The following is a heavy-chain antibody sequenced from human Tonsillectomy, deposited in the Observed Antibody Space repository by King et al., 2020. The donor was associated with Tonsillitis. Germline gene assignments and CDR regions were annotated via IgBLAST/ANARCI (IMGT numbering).Heavy chain of an antibody. Sequence: VQLVESGGGVVQPGRSLRLSCAYSGFTFRNHVMHWVRQAPGKGLEWVALISNDASTKYYAESMNGRFTVSRDNSKNTLDLRMNSVRQEDTATYFFVRGWERFYSTSLYLWGQGTLVTVSS. CDR1: GFTFRNHV. D-gene: IGHD6-13*01. J-gene: IGHJ5*02. CDR3: VRGWERFYSTSLYL. V-gene: IGHV3-30*04. CDR2: ISNDASTK.